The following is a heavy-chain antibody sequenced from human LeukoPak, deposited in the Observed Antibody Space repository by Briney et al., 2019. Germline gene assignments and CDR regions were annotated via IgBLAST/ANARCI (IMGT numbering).Heavy chain of an antibody. CDR2: INSDGSST. Sequence: GSLRLSCAASGFTFSSYWMHWVRQAPGKGLVWVSRINSDGSSTSYADSVKGRFTISRDNAKNTLYLQMNSLRAEDTAVYYCARGRLPSKVGATVHDAFDIWGQGTMVTVSS. CDR1: GFTFSSYW. V-gene: IGHV3-74*01. J-gene: IGHJ3*02. CDR3: ARGRLPSKVGATVHDAFDI. D-gene: IGHD1-26*01.